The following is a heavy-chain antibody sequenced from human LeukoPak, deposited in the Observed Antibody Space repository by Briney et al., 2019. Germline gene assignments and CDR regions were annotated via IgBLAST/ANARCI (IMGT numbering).Heavy chain of an antibody. J-gene: IGHJ5*02. Sequence: QTGGSLRLSCAASGFTFSSYSMTWVRQAPGKGLEWGSTIRSNGGDTFYTDSVKGRFTISRDNSKNTLYLEMNSLRAEDTAVYYCARGGYTTWFDPWGQGTLVTVSS. CDR1: GFTFSSYS. CDR3: ARGGYTTWFDP. D-gene: IGHD2-15*01. V-gene: IGHV3-23*01. CDR2: IRSNGGDT.